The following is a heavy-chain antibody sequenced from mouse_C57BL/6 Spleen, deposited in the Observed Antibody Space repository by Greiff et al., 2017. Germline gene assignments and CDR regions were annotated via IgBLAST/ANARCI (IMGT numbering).Heavy chain of an antibody. CDR2: ISDGGSYT. CDR3: ARGGYAFDY. Sequence: EVQGVESGGGLVKPGGSVKLSCAASGFTFSSYAMSWVRQTPEKRLEWVATISDGGSYTYYPDNVKGRFTISRDNAKNNLYLQMSHLKSEDTAMYYCARGGYAFDYWGQGTSVTVSS. V-gene: IGHV5-4*01. J-gene: IGHJ4*01. CDR1: GFTFSSYA.